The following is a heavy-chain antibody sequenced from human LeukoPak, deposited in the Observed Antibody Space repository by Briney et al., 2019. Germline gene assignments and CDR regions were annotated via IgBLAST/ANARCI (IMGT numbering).Heavy chain of an antibody. D-gene: IGHD3-10*01. CDR2: ISYDGSNK. J-gene: IGHJ2*01. CDR3: AKCRGGVVGSWYFDF. Sequence: PGGSLRLSCAASGFTFSSYAMHWVRQAPGKGLEWVAVISYDGSNKYYADSVKGRFTISRDNSKNTLYLQMNSLGAEDTAVYYCAKCRGGVVGSWYFDFWGRGTLVTVSS. V-gene: IGHV3-30-3*02. CDR1: GFTFSSYA.